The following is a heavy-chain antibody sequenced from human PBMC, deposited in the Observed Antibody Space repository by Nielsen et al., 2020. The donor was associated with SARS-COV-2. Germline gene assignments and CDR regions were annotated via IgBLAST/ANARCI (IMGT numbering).Heavy chain of an antibody. J-gene: IGHJ3*02. V-gene: IGHV3-23*01. CDR2: ISGSGGST. D-gene: IGHD5-12*01. CDR1: GFTFSSYA. CDR3: AKDGGATISLWYAFDI. Sequence: GESLKISCAASGFTFSSYAMSWVRQAPGKGQEWVSAISGSGGSTYYAESVKGRFTISRDNSKNTLYLQMNSLRAEDTAVYYCAKDGGATISLWYAFDIWGQGTMVTVSS.